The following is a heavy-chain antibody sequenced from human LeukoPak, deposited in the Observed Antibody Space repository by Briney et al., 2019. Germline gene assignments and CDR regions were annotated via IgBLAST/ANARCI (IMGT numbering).Heavy chain of an antibody. D-gene: IGHD3-10*01. V-gene: IGHV4-39*07. CDR3: ARSLNEYGSGRYYQQSGYLDS. Sequence: KTSETLSLTCTVSGGSISSSRDYWAWLRQPPGKGLEWIANIYYSGSTYYSPSLKSRVTISVDTSKNQFSLRLTSLTAADTTVYYCARSLNEYGSGRYYQQSGYLDSWGQGTLVTVSS. J-gene: IGHJ4*02. CDR2: IYYSGST. CDR1: GGSISSSRDY.